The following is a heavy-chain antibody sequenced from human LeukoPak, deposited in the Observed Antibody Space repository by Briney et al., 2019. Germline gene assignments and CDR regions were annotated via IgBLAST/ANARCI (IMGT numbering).Heavy chain of an antibody. J-gene: IGHJ3*02. CDR3: ARGGKSDYYFGSLSAFDI. CDR2: ITPNSGNT. Sequence: ASVKVSCKASGYTFTAYYMHWVRQAPGQGLEWMGWITPNSGNTGYAQKFQGRVTMTRNTSISTAYMELSSLRSEDTAVYYCARGGKSDYYFGSLSAFDIWGQGTMVTVSS. D-gene: IGHD3-3*01. V-gene: IGHV1-8*02. CDR1: GYTFTAYY.